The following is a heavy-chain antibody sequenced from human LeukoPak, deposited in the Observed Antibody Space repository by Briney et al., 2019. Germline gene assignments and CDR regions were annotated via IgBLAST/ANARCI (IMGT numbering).Heavy chain of an antibody. J-gene: IGHJ4*02. CDR1: GYTFSNYG. Sequence: ASVKVSCKASGYTFSNYGISWVRQAPGLGLEWMGWTSYNGNTNYAQKFQDRVTMTTDTSTTTAYMELRSLESDDTTVYYCARHSGSGWQALGYWGQGTLVTVSS. D-gene: IGHD6-19*01. CDR3: ARHSGSGWQALGY. V-gene: IGHV1-18*04. CDR2: TSYNGNT.